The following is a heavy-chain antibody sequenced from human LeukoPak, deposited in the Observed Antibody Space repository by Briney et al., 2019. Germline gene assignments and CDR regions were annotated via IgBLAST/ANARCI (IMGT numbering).Heavy chain of an antibody. CDR3: AREIMITFGGVIPTPY. J-gene: IGHJ4*02. D-gene: IGHD3-16*02. CDR1: GFTVSSNY. Sequence: PGGSLRLSCAASGFTVSSNYMSWVRQAPGKGLEWVSVIYSGGSTYYADSVKGRFTISRDNSKSTLYLQMNSLRAEDTAVYYCAREIMITFGGVIPTPYWGQGTLVTVSS. CDR2: IYSGGST. V-gene: IGHV3-66*02.